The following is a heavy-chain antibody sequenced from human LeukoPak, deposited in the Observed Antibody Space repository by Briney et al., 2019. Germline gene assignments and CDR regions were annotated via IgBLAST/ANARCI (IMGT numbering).Heavy chain of an antibody. CDR2: ISSSSSTI. J-gene: IGHJ3*02. V-gene: IGHV3-48*01. D-gene: IGHD5-24*01. CDR3: AREGGRWLQFDAFDI. Sequence: GGSLRLSCAASGFTFSSYSMNWVRQAPGKGVEWVSYISSSSSTIYYADSVKGRFTISRDNAKNSLYLQMNSLRAEDTAVYYCAREGGRWLQFDAFDIWGQGTMVTVSS. CDR1: GFTFSSYS.